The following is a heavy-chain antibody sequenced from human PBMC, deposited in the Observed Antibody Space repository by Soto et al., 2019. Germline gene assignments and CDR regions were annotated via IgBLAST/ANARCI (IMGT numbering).Heavy chain of an antibody. CDR2: IYWDDGK. D-gene: IGHD6-13*01. CDR3: ARTRAADGSFLFDY. J-gene: IGHJ4*02. Sequence: SGPTLVNPTQTLTLTCTFSGFSLSTSGVGVAWIRQPPGKALEWLALIYWDDGKRYSTSLKTRLTISKDTSNNQVVLTMTNMDPEDTGTYYCARTRAADGSFLFDYWGQGTLVTVSS. CDR1: GFSLSTSGVG. V-gene: IGHV2-5*02.